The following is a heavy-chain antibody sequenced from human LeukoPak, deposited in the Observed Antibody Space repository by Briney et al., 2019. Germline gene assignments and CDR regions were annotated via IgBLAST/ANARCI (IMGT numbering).Heavy chain of an antibody. CDR2: INPNSGGT. CDR3: ARGSWFGEKDFDY. Sequence: ASVKVSCKASGYTFTVYYMHWVRQAPGQGNEWMGRINPNSGGTNYAQTFQGRVTMTRDTSISTAYMELSRLRSDDTAVYYCARGSWFGEKDFDYWGQGTLVTVSS. J-gene: IGHJ4*02. V-gene: IGHV1-2*06. CDR1: GYTFTVYY. D-gene: IGHD3-10*01.